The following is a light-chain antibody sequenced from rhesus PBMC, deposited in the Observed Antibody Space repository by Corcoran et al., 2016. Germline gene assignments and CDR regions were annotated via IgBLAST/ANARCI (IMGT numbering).Light chain of an antibody. V-gene: IGKV1-69*01. CDR2: RAS. J-gene: IGKJ1*01. Sequence: DIQMTQSPSSLSASVGDRVTITCRASQGISNWLAWYQQKPGKAPKLLIYRASNLETGVPSRFSGSGSGTDVTRTISSLQPEDSATYYCQQHDNAPWTFGQGTKVEIK. CDR1: QGISNW. CDR3: QQHDNAPWT.